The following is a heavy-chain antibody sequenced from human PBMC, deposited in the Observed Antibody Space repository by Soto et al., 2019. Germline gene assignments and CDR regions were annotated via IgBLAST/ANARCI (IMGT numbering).Heavy chain of an antibody. CDR2: ISSSSSTI. CDR3: AREEGLLNWFDP. CDR1: GGNFSSYS. V-gene: IGHV3-48*01. D-gene: IGHD1-26*01. J-gene: IGHJ5*02. Sequence: GGSLRLSCAASGGNFSSYSMNWVRQAPGKGLEWVSYISSSSSTIYYADSVKGRFTISRDNAKNSLYLQMNSLRAEDTAVYYCAREEGLLNWFDPWGQGTLVTVSS.